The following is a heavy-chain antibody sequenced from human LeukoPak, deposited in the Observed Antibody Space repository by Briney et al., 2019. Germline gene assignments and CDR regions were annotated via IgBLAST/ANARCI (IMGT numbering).Heavy chain of an antibody. CDR2: IYYSGNT. J-gene: IGHJ4*02. D-gene: IGHD3/OR15-3a*01. CDR1: GGSISSYY. Sequence: SATLSLTCTVSGGSISSYYWSWIRQPPGKGLEWIGCIYYSGNTYYNASLKSQVSISIDTSKNQFSLRLTSVTAADTAAYYCARQTGSGLFILPGGQGTLVTVSS. CDR3: ARQTGSGLFILP. V-gene: IGHV4-59*08.